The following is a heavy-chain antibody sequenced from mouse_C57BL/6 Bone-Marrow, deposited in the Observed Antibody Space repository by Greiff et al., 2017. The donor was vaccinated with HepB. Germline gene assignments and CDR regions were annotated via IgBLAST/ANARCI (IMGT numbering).Heavy chain of an antibody. CDR3: VADHLYYGSSYRAFAY. CDR2: IHPSDSDT. D-gene: IGHD1-1*01. CDR1: GYTFTSYW. V-gene: IGHV1-74*01. J-gene: IGHJ3*01. Sequence: QVQLQQPGAELVKPGASVKVSCKASGYTFTSYWMHWVKQRPGQGLEWIGRIHPSDSDTNYNQKFKGKATLTVDKSSSTAYMQLSSLTSEDSAVYYCVADHLYYGSSYRAFAYWGQGTLVTVSA.